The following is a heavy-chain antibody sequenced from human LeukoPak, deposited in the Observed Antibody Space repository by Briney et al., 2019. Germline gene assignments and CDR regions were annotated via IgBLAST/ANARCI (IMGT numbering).Heavy chain of an antibody. Sequence: PGRSLRLSCAASGFTFNNYGMHWVRQAPGKGLEWVAVIWYDGSNKDYADSVKGRFTISRDNSKNTLYLQMNSLRAEDTAVYYCAKDERRRGGYTPGAPPTDYWGQGTLVTVSS. CDR2: IWYDGSNK. J-gene: IGHJ4*02. V-gene: IGHV3-33*06. CDR1: GFTFNNYG. CDR3: AKDERRRGGYTPGAPPTDY. D-gene: IGHD5-18*01.